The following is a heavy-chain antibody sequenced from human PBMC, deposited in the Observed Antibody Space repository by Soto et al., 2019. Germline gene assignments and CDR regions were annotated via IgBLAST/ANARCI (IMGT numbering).Heavy chain of an antibody. D-gene: IGHD4-17*01. Sequence: GASVKVSCKASGGTFSSYAISWVRQAPGQGLEWMGGIIPIFGTANSAQKFQGRVTITADESTSTAYMELSSLRSEDTAMYYCARDPLRWYPKFNDAFDIWGQGTMVTVSS. J-gene: IGHJ3*02. CDR1: GGTFSSYA. CDR3: ARDPLRWYPKFNDAFDI. CDR2: IIPIFGTA. V-gene: IGHV1-69*13.